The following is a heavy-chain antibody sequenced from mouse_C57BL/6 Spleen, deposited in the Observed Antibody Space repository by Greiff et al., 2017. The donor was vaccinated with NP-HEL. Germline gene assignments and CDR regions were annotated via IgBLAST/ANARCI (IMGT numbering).Heavy chain of an antibody. V-gene: IGHV1-82*01. Sequence: QVQLQQSGPELVKPGASVKISCKASGYAFSSSWMNWVKQRPGKGLEWIGRIYPGDGDTNYNGKFKGKATLTADKSSSTAYMQLSSLTSEDSAVYFCARDGGIRDCDYWGQGTTLTVSS. J-gene: IGHJ2*01. CDR3: ARDGGIRDCDY. CDR2: IYPGDGDT. CDR1: GYAFSSSW. D-gene: IGHD2-3*01.